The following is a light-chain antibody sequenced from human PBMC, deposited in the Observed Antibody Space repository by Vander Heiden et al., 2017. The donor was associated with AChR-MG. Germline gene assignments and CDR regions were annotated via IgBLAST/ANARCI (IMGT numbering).Light chain of an antibody. Sequence: DIQMTQSPSTLSASVGDRVTITCRASQNVGNWLAWFQQKPGKAPNLLISQASTLESGVPSRFGGSGAGTEFTLTISSLQPDDLASYYCQQENSYPLTFGGGTKVELK. J-gene: IGKJ4*01. CDR2: QAS. V-gene: IGKV1-5*03. CDR1: QNVGNW. CDR3: QQENSYPLT.